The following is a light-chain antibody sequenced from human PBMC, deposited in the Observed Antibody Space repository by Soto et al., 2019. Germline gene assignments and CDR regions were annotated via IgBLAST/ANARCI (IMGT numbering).Light chain of an antibody. V-gene: IGKV3-20*01. J-gene: IGKJ1*01. CDR1: QSVGRDY. CDR2: NAS. CDR3: HQYGSSGT. Sequence: EIVLTQSPATLSLSPGERATLSCRAGQSVGRDYLGWYQQKPGQAPRLVIYNASNRASGIPDRFSGSGSGTDFTLTISRLEPEDFAVYYCHQYGSSGTFGQGTKVDIK.